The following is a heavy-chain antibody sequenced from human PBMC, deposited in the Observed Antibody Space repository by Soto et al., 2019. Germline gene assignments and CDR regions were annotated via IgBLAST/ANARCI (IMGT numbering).Heavy chain of an antibody. Sequence: SETLSLTCTVSGGSISSYYWSWIRQSPGKGLEWIGEINYAGSTNYNPSLKSRLTISIDTSKTQFSLRLPAGSAGDTAVYFCARSGVSGFSSSSGSAWFNPWGQGILVTVSS. CDR3: ARSGVSGFSSSSGSAWFNP. D-gene: IGHD6-6*01. CDR1: GGSISSYY. CDR2: INYAGST. J-gene: IGHJ5*02. V-gene: IGHV4-34*01.